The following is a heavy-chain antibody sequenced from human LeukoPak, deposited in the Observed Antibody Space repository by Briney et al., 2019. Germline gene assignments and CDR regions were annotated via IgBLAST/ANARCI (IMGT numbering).Heavy chain of an antibody. D-gene: IGHD1-26*01. CDR1: GGSISSHY. V-gene: IGHV4-59*11. CDR3: ARELIVGATRGYYYYYIDV. CDR2: ISHSGSY. J-gene: IGHJ6*03. Sequence: SETLSLTCTVSGGSISSHYWSWIRQPPGKGLEWIGFISHSGSYIYNPSLESRVTISVGASKKQVYLKLRSVTVADTAVYYCARELIVGATRGYYYYYIDVWGKGTTVRVPS.